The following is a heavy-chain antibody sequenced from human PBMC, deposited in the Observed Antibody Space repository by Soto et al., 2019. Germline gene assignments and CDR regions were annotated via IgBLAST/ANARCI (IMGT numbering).Heavy chain of an antibody. Sequence: GESLKISCAASGFTFSDYYISWIRQAPGKGLEWVSYISSSGSTIYYADSVKGRFTISRDNAKNSLYLQMNSLRAEDTAVYYCARERNWNYVWGQGTLVTVSS. CDR1: GFTFSDYY. J-gene: IGHJ4*02. D-gene: IGHD1-7*01. CDR3: ARERNWNYV. V-gene: IGHV3-11*01. CDR2: ISSSGSTI.